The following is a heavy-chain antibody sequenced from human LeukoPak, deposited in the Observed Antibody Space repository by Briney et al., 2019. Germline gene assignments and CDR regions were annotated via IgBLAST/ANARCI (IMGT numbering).Heavy chain of an antibody. Sequence: ASVKVSCKASGYTFTGYYMHWVREAPGQGREWMGRINPNSGGTNYAQKFQGRVTMTRDTSISTAYTELSRLRSDDTAVSYFARDYPPGGWYYDSIGYVDYWGQGTMVTVSS. J-gene: IGHJ4*02. CDR2: INPNSGGT. V-gene: IGHV1-2*06. D-gene: IGHD3-22*01. CDR1: GYTFTGYY. CDR3: ARDYPPGGWYYDSIGYVDY.